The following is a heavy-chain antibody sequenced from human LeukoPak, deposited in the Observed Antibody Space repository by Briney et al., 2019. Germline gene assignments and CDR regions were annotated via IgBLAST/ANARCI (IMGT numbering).Heavy chain of an antibody. D-gene: IGHD2-21*02. CDR1: GYTFTSYD. CDR2: MNPNSGNT. Sequence: GASVKVSCKASGYTFTSYDINWVRQATGQGLEWMGWMNPNSGNTGYAQKFQGRVTMTRNTSISTAYMELSSLRSEDTAVYYCARYRVVVVTAIRRVGRSYGMDVWGQGTTVTVSS. J-gene: IGHJ6*02. CDR3: ARYRVVVVTAIRRVGRSYGMDV. V-gene: IGHV1-8*01.